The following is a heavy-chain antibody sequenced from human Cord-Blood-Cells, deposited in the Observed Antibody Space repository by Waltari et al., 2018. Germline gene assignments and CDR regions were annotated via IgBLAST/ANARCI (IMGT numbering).Heavy chain of an antibody. CDR3: ASSNYYGSGSYYNLFDY. Sequence: QVQLVQSGAEVKKPGSSVKVSCKASGGTFSSYAICWVRQAPGQGREWRGGSIPIFGTANYAQKFQGRVMITADKSTSTAYMELSSLRSEDTAVYYCASSNYYGSGSYYNLFDYWGQGTLVTVSS. CDR2: SIPIFGTA. D-gene: IGHD3-10*01. J-gene: IGHJ4*02. CDR1: GGTFSSYA. V-gene: IGHV1-69*06.